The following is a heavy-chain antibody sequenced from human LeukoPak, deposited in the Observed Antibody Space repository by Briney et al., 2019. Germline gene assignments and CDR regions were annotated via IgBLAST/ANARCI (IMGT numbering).Heavy chain of an antibody. CDR3: ARDLAVAGDAFDI. CDR1: GFTVSSNY. V-gene: IGHV3-53*01. Sequence: PGGSLRLSCAASGFTVSSNYMSWVRQAPGKGLEWVSVIYSGGSTYYADSVKGRFTISRDNSKNSLYLQMNSLRAEDTAVYYCARDLAVAGDAFDIWGQGTMVTVSS. J-gene: IGHJ3*02. CDR2: IYSGGST. D-gene: IGHD6-19*01.